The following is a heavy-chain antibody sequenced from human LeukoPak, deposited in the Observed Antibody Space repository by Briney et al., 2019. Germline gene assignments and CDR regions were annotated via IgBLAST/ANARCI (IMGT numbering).Heavy chain of an antibody. J-gene: IGHJ4*02. Sequence: PGGSLRLSCAASGFTLRNYWMSWVRQAPGKGLVWVSRINSDGSSTSYADSVKGRFTISRDNAKNTLYLQMNSLRAEDTAVYYCARSRIFGPDGIDYWGQGTLVTVSS. CDR3: ARSRIFGPDGIDY. D-gene: IGHD3/OR15-3a*01. CDR2: INSDGSST. V-gene: IGHV3-74*01. CDR1: GFTLRNYW.